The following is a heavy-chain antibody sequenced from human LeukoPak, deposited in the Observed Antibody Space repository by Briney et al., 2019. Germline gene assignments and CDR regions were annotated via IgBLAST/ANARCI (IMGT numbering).Heavy chain of an antibody. CDR3: ARALKGYCSSPSCHTDP. CDR2: INPNSGGT. D-gene: IGHD2-2*02. J-gene: IGHJ5*02. CDR1: GYTFNVYY. V-gene: IGHV1-2*02. Sequence: ASVKVSCKASGYTFNVYYIHWVRQAPGQGLEWLGWINPNSGGTNYAQEFQGRVILTRDTSISTAYMELSSLRSDDTAVYYCARALKGYCSSPSCHTDPWGQGTLVTVSS.